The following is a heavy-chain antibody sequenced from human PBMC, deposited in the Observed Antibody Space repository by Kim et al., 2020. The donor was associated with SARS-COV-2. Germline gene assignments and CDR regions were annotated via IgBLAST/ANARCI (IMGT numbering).Heavy chain of an antibody. J-gene: IGHJ5*02. CDR3: ARGSSSWYEGNWFDP. V-gene: IGHV4-39*01. D-gene: IGHD6-13*01. Sequence: PSLKSRVTISVDTSKNQFSLKLSSVTAADTAVYYCARGSSSWYEGNWFDPWGQGTLVTVSS.